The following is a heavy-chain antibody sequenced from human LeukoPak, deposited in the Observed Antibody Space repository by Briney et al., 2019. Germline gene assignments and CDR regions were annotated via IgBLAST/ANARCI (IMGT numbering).Heavy chain of an antibody. CDR3: ARNRGGYTYSHDY. CDR1: GGSISSNNW. J-gene: IGHJ4*02. V-gene: IGHV4-4*02. Sequence: SETLSLTCAVSGGSISSNNWWIWVRQSPEKGLEWIGEIYHDGSTNYNPSLKSRVTISMDKSKNQLSLKLNFVTAADTAVYYCARNRGGYTYSHDYWGQGTLVTVSS. CDR2: IYHDGST. D-gene: IGHD5-18*01.